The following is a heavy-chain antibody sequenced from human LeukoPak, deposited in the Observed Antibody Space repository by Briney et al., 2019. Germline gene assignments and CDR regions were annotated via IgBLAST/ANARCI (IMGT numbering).Heavy chain of an antibody. V-gene: IGHV3-21*04. J-gene: IGHJ4*02. CDR2: ISSSSSYI. CDR1: GFTFSTYS. Sequence: GGSVRLSCAASGFTFSTYSMNWVRQAPGKGLEWVSSISSSSSYIYYADSVKGRFTISRDNAKNSLYLQMNSLRAEDTALYYCAKGSSTGWYGDYWGLGTLVTVSS. D-gene: IGHD6-19*01. CDR3: AKGSSTGWYGDY.